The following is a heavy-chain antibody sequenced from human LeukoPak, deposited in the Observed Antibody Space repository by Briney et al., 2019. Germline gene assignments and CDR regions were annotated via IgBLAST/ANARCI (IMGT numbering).Heavy chain of an antibody. Sequence: GGSLRLSCAASGFTFSSYGMHWVRQAPGKGLEWVAVIWYDGSNKYYADSVKGRFTISRDNSKNTLYLQMNSLRTEDTALFYCAREGVGATGFDFWGQGTPVTVSS. CDR1: GFTFSSYG. CDR3: AREGVGATGFDF. J-gene: IGHJ4*02. V-gene: IGHV3-33*01. CDR2: IWYDGSNK. D-gene: IGHD1-26*01.